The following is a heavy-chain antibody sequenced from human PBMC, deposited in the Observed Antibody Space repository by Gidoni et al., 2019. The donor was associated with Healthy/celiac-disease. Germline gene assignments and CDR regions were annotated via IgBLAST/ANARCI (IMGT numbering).Heavy chain of an antibody. J-gene: IGHJ4*02. D-gene: IGHD2-2*01. V-gene: IGHV3-21*01. Sequence: EVQLVESGGGLVKPGGSLRLSCAASGFTFSSYSMNWVRQAPGKGLEWVSSISSSSSYIYYADSVKGRFTISRDNAKNSLYLQMNSLRAEDTAVYYCARDGVVPAARKDYWGQGTLVTVSS. CDR3: ARDGVVPAARKDY. CDR1: GFTFSSYS. CDR2: ISSSSSYI.